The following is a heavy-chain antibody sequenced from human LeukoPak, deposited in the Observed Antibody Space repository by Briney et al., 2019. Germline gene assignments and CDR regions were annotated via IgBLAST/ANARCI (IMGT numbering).Heavy chain of an antibody. Sequence: GGSLRPSCAASGFTFNTYSMNWVRQAPGRGLEWVSYISGGSVTIYYADSVKGRFTVTRDNAGNSLFLQMNSLRDEDTAVYYCARSLAFDLWGQGTVVSVSS. J-gene: IGHJ3*01. CDR2: ISGGSVTI. D-gene: IGHD3-16*01. V-gene: IGHV3-48*02. CDR1: GFTFNTYS. CDR3: ARSLAFDL.